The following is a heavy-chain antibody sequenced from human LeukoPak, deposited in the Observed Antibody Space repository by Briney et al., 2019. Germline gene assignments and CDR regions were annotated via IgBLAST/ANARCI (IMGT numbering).Heavy chain of an antibody. CDR2: IIPIFGTA. Sequence: SVKVSCKASGGTFSSYAISWVRQAPGQGLEWMGGIIPIFGTANYAQKFQGRVTITTGESTSTAYMELSSLRSEDTAVYYCASDDVGYCSGGSCYSLDYWGQGTLVTVSS. CDR1: GGTFSSYA. V-gene: IGHV1-69*05. CDR3: ASDDVGYCSGGSCYSLDY. D-gene: IGHD2-15*01. J-gene: IGHJ4*02.